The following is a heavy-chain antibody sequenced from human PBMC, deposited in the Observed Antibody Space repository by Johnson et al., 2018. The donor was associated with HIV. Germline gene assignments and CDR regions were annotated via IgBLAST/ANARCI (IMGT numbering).Heavy chain of an antibody. Sequence: QVQLVESGGGVVQPGRSVRLSCVASGFTFSNAWMSWVRQAPGKGLEWISYISTSGSTKYYADSVKGRFTISRDNSKNTLYLQMNSLRAEDTAVYYCARRGGSGWSAFDIWGQGTIVTVSS. CDR3: ARRGGSGWSAFDI. CDR1: GFTFSNAW. D-gene: IGHD6-19*01. V-gene: IGHV3-11*04. J-gene: IGHJ3*02. CDR2: ISTSGSTK.